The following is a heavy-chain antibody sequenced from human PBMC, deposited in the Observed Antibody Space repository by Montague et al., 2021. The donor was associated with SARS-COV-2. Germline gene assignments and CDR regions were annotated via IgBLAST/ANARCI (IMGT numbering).Heavy chain of an antibody. CDR3: ARVQGITMIVVVIGAFDI. CDR1: GGSISSGCYY. CDR2: VYYSGST. Sequence: TLSLTCTVSGGSISSGCYYWSWIRQHPGQGLEWIGYVYYSGSTYYXPSLKSRVTISVDTSKNQFSLKLSPVTAADTAVYYCARVQGITMIVVVIGAFDIWGQGTMVTVSS. V-gene: IGHV4-31*03. J-gene: IGHJ3*02. D-gene: IGHD3-22*01.